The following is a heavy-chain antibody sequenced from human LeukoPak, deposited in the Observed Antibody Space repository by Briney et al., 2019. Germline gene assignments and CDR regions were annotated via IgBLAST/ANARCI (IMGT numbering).Heavy chain of an antibody. J-gene: IGHJ4*02. CDR1: GFTFSNYW. CDR2: IWYDGSNK. D-gene: IGHD1-7*01. V-gene: IGHV3-33*08. Sequence: GGSLRLSCVASGFTFSNYWMSWVRQAPGKGLEWVAVIWYDGSNKYYADSVKGRFTISRDNSKNTLYLQMNSLRAEDTAVYYCARDRMKGGTSFDYWGQGTLVTVSS. CDR3: ARDRMKGGTSFDY.